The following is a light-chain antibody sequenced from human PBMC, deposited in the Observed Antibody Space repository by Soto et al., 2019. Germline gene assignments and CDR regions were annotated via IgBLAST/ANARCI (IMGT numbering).Light chain of an antibody. CDR2: WAS. V-gene: IGKV4-1*01. CDR3: QQYHSDPIT. J-gene: IGKJ5*01. CDR1: QSVLSSSNNKNF. Sequence: VMTQSPDSLAVSLGERATINCKSSQSVLSSSNNKNFLAWFQQKPGQPPKLLIYWASTRESGVPDRFSGSGSGTDFTLTISSLQAEDVAVYYCQQYHSDPITFGQGTRLEIK.